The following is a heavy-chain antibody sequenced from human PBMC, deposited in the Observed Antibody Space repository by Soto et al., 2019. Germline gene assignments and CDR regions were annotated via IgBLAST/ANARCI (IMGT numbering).Heavy chain of an antibody. V-gene: IGHV1-69*08. Sequence: QVQLVQSGAKVKKPGSSVKVSCKASGGTFGSYTINWVRQAPGQGLEWMGRIIPIVGIVNYAQKLQGRVTITADKSTSTAYMELSSLRSEDTAMYYCARDLGQSGRVLPAPNWFDPWGQGTLVTVSS. CDR1: GGTFGSYT. CDR2: IIPIVGIV. D-gene: IGHD2-2*01. CDR3: ARDLGQSGRVLPAPNWFDP. J-gene: IGHJ5*02.